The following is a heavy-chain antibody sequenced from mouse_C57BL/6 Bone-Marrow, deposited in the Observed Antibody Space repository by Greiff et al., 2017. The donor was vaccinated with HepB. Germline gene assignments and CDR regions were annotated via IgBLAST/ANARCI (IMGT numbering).Heavy chain of an antibody. CDR3: TTWLPYPFAY. Sequence: EVQLQQSGAELVRPGASVKLSCTASGFNIKDDYMHWVKQRPEQGLEWIGWIDPENGDTEYASKFQGKATITADTSSNPAYLQLSSLTSEDTAVYYCTTWLPYPFAYGGQGTLVTVSA. CDR1: GFNIKDDY. D-gene: IGHD5-1*01. J-gene: IGHJ3*01. V-gene: IGHV14-4*01. CDR2: IDPENGDT.